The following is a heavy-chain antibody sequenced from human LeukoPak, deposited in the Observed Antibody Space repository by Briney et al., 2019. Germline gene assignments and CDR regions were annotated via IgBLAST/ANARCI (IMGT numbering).Heavy chain of an antibody. Sequence: GGSLRLSCAASGFTFSSYWMSWVRQAPGKGLEWVANIKQDGSEKYYVDSVKGRFTISRDNAKNSLYLQMNSLRAEDTAVYYCARVPRYYDFWSGYSDPPRCADYFDYWGQGTLVTVSS. CDR3: ARVPRYYDFWSGYSDPPRCADYFDY. V-gene: IGHV3-7*04. J-gene: IGHJ4*02. CDR1: GFTFSSYW. D-gene: IGHD3-3*01. CDR2: IKQDGSEK.